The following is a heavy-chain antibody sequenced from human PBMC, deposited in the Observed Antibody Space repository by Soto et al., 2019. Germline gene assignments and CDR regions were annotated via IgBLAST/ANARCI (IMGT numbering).Heavy chain of an antibody. V-gene: IGHV3-23*01. Sequence: GGSLRLSCAASGFTFSSYAMSWVRQAPGKGLEWVSAISGSGGSTYYADSVKGRFTISRDNSKNTLYLQMNSLRAEDTAVYYCAKDLTVLSSWYEGAFDYWGQGTLVTVSS. CDR1: GFTFSSYA. CDR2: ISGSGGST. D-gene: IGHD6-13*01. J-gene: IGHJ4*02. CDR3: AKDLTVLSSWYEGAFDY.